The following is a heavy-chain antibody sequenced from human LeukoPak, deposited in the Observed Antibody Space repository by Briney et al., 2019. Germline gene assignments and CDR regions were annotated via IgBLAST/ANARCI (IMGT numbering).Heavy chain of an antibody. D-gene: IGHD1-26*01. Sequence: PGGSLRLSCAASGFTFSSYGMHWVRQAPGKGLEWVAFIRYDGSNKYYADSVRGRFTISRDNSKNTLYLQMNSLRAEDTAVYYCAKDIVGATGFSDYWGQGTLVTVSS. CDR3: AKDIVGATGFSDY. CDR2: IRYDGSNK. CDR1: GFTFSSYG. V-gene: IGHV3-30*02. J-gene: IGHJ4*02.